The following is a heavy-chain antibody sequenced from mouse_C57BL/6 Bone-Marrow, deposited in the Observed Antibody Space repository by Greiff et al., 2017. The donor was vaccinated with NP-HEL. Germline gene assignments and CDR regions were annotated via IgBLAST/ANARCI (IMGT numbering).Heavy chain of an antibody. D-gene: IGHD2-4*01. CDR1: GYTFTSYW. CDR2: IDPSDSYT. Sequence: QVQLQQPGAELVRPGTSVKLSCKASGYTFTSYWMHWVKQRPGQGLEWIGVIDPSDSYTNYNQKFKGKATLTVDTSSSTAYMQLSSLTSEDSAVYYCARNDLDYENAYWGQGTLVTVSA. V-gene: IGHV1-59*01. CDR3: ARNDLDYENAY. J-gene: IGHJ3*01.